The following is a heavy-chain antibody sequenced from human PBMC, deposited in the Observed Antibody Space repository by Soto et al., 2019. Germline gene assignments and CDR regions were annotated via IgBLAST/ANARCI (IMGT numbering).Heavy chain of an antibody. CDR1: GGTFSSYT. D-gene: IGHD3-10*01. V-gene: IGHV1-69*02. CDR2: IIPILGIE. CDR3: ARRTRPSFFIEIGG. Sequence: QVQLVPSGAEVKKPGSSVKVSCKASGGTFSSYTISWVRQAPGQGLEWMGRIIPILGIEHYEQKFQGRVTITADKSTSTAYMELSIVRSEDTAVDYCARRTRPSFFIEIGGWGQGTLVTVSS. J-gene: IGHJ4*02.